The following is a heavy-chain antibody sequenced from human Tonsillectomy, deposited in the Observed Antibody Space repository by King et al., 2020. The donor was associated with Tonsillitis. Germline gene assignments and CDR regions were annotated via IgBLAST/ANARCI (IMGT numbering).Heavy chain of an antibody. CDR2: IYYNGNT. D-gene: IGHD3-10*01. J-gene: IGHJ5*01. V-gene: IGHV4-30-4*08. CDR3: ARGDGSGSYWVPKWLDS. CDR1: GGSISRGDDY. Sequence: VQLQESGPRLVMPSQTLSLTCTVSGGSISRGDDYWSWIRQSPGKGLEWIGYIYYNGNTFYNSSLKSRVNISINMSKTQFSLKMMSVTVADTAVYYCARGDGSGSYWVPKWLDSWGQGVPVTVSS.